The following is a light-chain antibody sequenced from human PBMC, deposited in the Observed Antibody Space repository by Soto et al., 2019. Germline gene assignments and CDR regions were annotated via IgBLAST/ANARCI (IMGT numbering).Light chain of an antibody. CDR1: QSVSSSY. V-gene: IGKV3-20*01. CDR2: GAS. Sequence: EIVLTQSPGTLSLSPGERATLSCRASQSVSSSYLGWYQQKPGQAPRLLIYGASSRATDIPDRFSGRGSGTDFTLTISRLEPEDFAVYYCQQYGSSPFTFGPGTKVDIK. J-gene: IGKJ3*01. CDR3: QQYGSSPFT.